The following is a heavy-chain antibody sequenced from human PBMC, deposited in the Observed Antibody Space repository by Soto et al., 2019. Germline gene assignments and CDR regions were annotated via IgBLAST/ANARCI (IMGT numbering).Heavy chain of an antibody. CDR3: AKNPDDYGPFDY. V-gene: IGHV3-23*01. D-gene: IGHD3-10*01. CDR1: VFTFSSYA. J-gene: IGHJ4*02. CDR2: ISGSGGST. Sequence: PWWSLRLSCSASVFTFSSYAMSWFRQAPGKGLEWVSAISGSGGSTYYADSVKGRFTISRDNSKNTLYLQMNSLRAEDTAVYYCAKNPDDYGPFDYWGQGTLVTVSS.